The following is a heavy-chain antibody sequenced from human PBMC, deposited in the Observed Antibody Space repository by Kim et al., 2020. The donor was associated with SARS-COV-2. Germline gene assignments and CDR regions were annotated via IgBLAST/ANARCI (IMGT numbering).Heavy chain of an antibody. V-gene: IGHV3-43*01. J-gene: IGHJ3*02. Sequence: SVKGRFTISRDNSKNSLYLQMNSLRTEDTALYYCAKTLTLYGSRRGAFDIWGQGTMVTVSS. CDR3: AKTLTLYGSRRGAFDI. D-gene: IGHD3-3*01.